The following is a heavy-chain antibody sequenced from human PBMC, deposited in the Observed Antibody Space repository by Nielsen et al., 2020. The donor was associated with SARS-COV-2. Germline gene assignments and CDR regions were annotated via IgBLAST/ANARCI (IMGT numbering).Heavy chain of an antibody. CDR2: INSDGSST. CDR3: ARAFEELGYCSSTSCPFDY. D-gene: IGHD2-2*01. Sequence: GASLRLSCAASGFTFSSYWMHWVRQAPGKGLVWVSRINSDGSSTSYADSVKGRFTISRDNAKNTLYLQMNSLRAEDTAVYYCARAFEELGYCSSTSCPFDYWGQGTLVTVSS. CDR1: GFTFSSYW. J-gene: IGHJ4*02. V-gene: IGHV3-74*01.